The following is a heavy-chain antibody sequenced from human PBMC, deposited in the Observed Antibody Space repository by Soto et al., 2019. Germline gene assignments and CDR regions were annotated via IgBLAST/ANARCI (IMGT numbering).Heavy chain of an antibody. D-gene: IGHD3-22*01. CDR2: IYYSGST. V-gene: IGHV4-39*01. J-gene: IGHJ4*02. Sequence: QLQLQESGPGLVKPSETLSLTCTVSGGSISSSSYYWGWIRQPPGKGLEWIGSIYYSGSTYYNPSLKSRVTISVDTSKNQFSLKLSSVTAADTAVYYCARHYSGYYVSDYWGQGTLVTVSS. CDR3: ARHYSGYYVSDY. CDR1: GGSISSSSYY.